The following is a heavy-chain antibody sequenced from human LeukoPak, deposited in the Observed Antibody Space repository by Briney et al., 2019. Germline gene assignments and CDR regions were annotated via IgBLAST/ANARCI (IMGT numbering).Heavy chain of an antibody. CDR2: IIPIFGTA. CDR1: GGTFSSYA. D-gene: IGHD3-22*01. V-gene: IGHV1-69*05. CDR3: ASDRGYYYDSSGYYYESGIY. Sequence: GASVKVSCKASGGTFSSYAISWVRQAPGQGLEWMGGIIPIFGTANYAQKLQGRVTMTTDTSTSTAYMELRSLRSDDTAVYYCASDRGYYYDSSGYYYESGIYWGQGTLVTVSS. J-gene: IGHJ4*02.